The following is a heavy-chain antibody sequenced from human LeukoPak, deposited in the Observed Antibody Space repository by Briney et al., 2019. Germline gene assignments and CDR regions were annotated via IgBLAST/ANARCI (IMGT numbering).Heavy chain of an antibody. V-gene: IGHV4-61*01. CDR3: AREYRSDYSGSLWFDP. D-gene: IGHD6-25*01. J-gene: IGHJ5*02. Sequence: SETLSLTCIVSGGSISSISNHYWRWIRQPPGKRLEWIGYIYYSGSADYNPSLKGRVTISMDTSKNQFSLQMKSVTAADTAVYYCAREYRSDYSGSLWFDPWGQGTLVTVSS. CDR1: GGSISSISNHY. CDR2: IYYSGSA.